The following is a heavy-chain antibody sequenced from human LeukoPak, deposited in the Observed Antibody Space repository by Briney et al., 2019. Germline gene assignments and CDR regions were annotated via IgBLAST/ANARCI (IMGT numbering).Heavy chain of an antibody. CDR1: GFTFSSYA. V-gene: IGHV3-64*01. J-gene: IGHJ3*02. CDR2: ISNNGGST. D-gene: IGHD3-22*01. Sequence: GGSLRLSCAASGFTFSSYAMHWVRQAPGKGLEYVSAISNNGGSTYYANSVKGRFTISRDNSKNTLYLQMGSLRAEDMAVYFCASSYFDNSLHAYDIWGQGTMVTVSS. CDR3: ASSYFDNSLHAYDI.